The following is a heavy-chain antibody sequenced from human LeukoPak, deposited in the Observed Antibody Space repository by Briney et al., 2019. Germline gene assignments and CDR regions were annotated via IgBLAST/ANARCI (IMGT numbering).Heavy chain of an antibody. CDR2: ISSSSSTI. D-gene: IGHD3-22*01. V-gene: IGHV3-48*01. CDR1: GLTISSYS. J-gene: IGHJ3*02. CDR3: ARDRWYYYDSSDYYHDPFDI. Sequence: GGSLRLSCAASGLTISSYSMNWVRQAPGKGLQWVSYISSSSSTIYYADSVKGRFTISRDNAKNSLYLQMNSLRAEDTAVYYCARDRWYYYDSSDYYHDPFDIWGQGTMVTVSS.